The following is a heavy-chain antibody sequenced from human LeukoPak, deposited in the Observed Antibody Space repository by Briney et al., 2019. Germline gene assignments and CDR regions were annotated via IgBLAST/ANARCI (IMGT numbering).Heavy chain of an antibody. CDR2: INADGSTA. J-gene: IGHJ3*01. CDR3: VVVVEPPDSDGFDV. CDR1: GFTFGNSW. Sequence: GGSLRLSCAASGFTFGNSWVHWVRQAPGKGLVWVSLINADGSTATYADSVKGRFTISRDNARNTLSLQMNSLTIEDTAVYYCVVVVEPPDSDGFDVWGQGAMITVSS. V-gene: IGHV3-74*01. D-gene: IGHD1-14*01.